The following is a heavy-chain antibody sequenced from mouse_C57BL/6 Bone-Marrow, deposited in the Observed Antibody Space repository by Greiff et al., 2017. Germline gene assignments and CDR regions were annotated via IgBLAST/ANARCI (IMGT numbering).Heavy chain of an antibody. Sequence: EVHLVESGGGLVQPGGSLKLSCAASGFTFSDYYMYWVRQTPEKRLEWVAYISNGGGSTYYPDTVKGRFTISRDNAKNTLYLQMSRLKSEDTAMYYCARRYYGSEAMDYWGQGTSVTVSS. D-gene: IGHD1-1*01. CDR2: ISNGGGST. CDR3: ARRYYGSEAMDY. J-gene: IGHJ4*01. CDR1: GFTFSDYY. V-gene: IGHV5-12*01.